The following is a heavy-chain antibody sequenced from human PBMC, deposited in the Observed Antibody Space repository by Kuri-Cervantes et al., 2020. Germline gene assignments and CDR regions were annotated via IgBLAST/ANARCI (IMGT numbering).Heavy chain of an antibody. CDR3: AKNGVQGYGSGSYFDY. CDR1: GFTFSSYA. Sequence: GGSLRLSCAASGFTFSSYAMHWVRQAPGKGLEWVAVISYDGSNKYYADSVKGRFTISRDNSKNTLYLQMNSLRAEDTAIYYCAKNGVQGYGSGSYFDYWGQGILVTVSS. J-gene: IGHJ4*02. CDR2: ISYDGSNK. D-gene: IGHD3-10*01. V-gene: IGHV3-30-3*02.